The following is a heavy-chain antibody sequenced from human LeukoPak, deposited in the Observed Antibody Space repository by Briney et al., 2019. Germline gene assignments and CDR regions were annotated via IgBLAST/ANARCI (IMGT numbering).Heavy chain of an antibody. CDR3: ARDAGRITMVRGVIWWDY. CDR1: GFTFSSYG. D-gene: IGHD3-10*01. CDR2: ISSSSSTI. Sequence: GGSLRLSCAASGFTFSSYGMNWVRQAPGKGLEWVSYISSSSSTIYYADSVMGRFTISRDNAKNSLYLQMNSLRAEDTAVYYCARDAGRITMVRGVIWWDYWGQGTLVTVSS. J-gene: IGHJ4*02. V-gene: IGHV3-48*01.